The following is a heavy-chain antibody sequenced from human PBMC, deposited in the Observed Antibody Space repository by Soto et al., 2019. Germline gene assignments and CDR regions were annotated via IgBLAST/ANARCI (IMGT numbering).Heavy chain of an antibody. Sequence: ASVKVSCKASGYTFTSYGISWVRQAPGQGLEWMGWISAYNGNTNYAQKLQGRVTMTTDTSTSTAYMELRSLRSDDTAVYYCARALKKYYDFWSGYFNQFDYWGQGTLVTVSS. D-gene: IGHD3-3*01. CDR2: ISAYNGNT. CDR1: GYTFTSYG. V-gene: IGHV1-18*01. CDR3: ARALKKYYDFWSGYFNQFDY. J-gene: IGHJ4*02.